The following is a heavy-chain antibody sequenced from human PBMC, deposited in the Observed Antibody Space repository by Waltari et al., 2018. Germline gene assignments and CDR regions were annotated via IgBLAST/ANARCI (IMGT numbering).Heavy chain of an antibody. CDR2: IYYSGST. J-gene: IGHJ4*02. Sequence: QLQLQESRPGLVKPSQTLSLTCTVSGVSHSSIIYSSGWVPPPPRKGLEWSGGIYYSGSTYYNPSIKSRVTITIDTSKNQCSLKLSYVTAEDTAVYYCARHGYCSGSSCYSPFDYWGQGTLVTVSS. CDR3: ARHGYCSGSSCYSPFDY. D-gene: IGHD2-15*01. CDR1: GVSHSSIIYS. V-gene: IGHV4-39*01.